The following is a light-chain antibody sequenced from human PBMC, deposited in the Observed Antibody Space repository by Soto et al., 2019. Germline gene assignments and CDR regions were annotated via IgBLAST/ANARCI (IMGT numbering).Light chain of an antibody. V-gene: IGKV1-5*03. CDR1: QGITTW. CDR2: KAS. J-gene: IGKJ1*01. Sequence: DIQMTQSPSTLSASVGDRVTITCRASQGITTWLAWFQQKPGKAPKLLIYKASSLESGVPSRFSGSGSGTEFTLTISSLQPDDFATYYCQQYNSYWTFGQGTKVDIK. CDR3: QQYNSYWT.